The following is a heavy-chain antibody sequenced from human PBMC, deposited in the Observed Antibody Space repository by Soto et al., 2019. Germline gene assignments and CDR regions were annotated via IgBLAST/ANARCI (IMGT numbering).Heavy chain of an antibody. CDR2: INAGNGNT. V-gene: IGHV1-3*05. CDR1: GYTFTSYA. J-gene: IGHJ6*02. CDR3: AREPSYYGMDV. Sequence: QVQLVQSGAEEKKPGASVKVSCKASGYTFTSYAMHWVRQAPGQRLEWMGWINAGNGNTKYSQKCQGRGTITRDTSASTAYMERSSLRSEDTAVDYCAREPSYYGMDVWGQGTTVTVSS.